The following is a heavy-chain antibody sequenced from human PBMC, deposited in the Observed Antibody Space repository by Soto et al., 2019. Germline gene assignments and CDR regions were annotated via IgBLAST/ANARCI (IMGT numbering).Heavy chain of an antibody. J-gene: IGHJ4*02. CDR1: GFTFSSFG. CDR2: ASYDGSYK. V-gene: IGHV3-30*18. Sequence: QVQLVESGGGVVQPGRSLRLSCAASGFTFSSFGMHWVRQAPGKGLEWVAVASYDGSYKYYADSGKGRFTISRDNSKNPLYLQMTSLRAEDTAVYYCAKERSVVATTPDFDYWGQGTLVTVSS. CDR3: AKERSVVATTPDFDY. D-gene: IGHD5-12*01.